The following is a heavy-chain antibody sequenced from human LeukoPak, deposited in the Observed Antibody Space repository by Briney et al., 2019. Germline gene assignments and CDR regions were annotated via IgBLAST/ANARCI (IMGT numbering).Heavy chain of an antibody. CDR1: GGSISSGDYY. CDR3: ARGRGYCSSTSCYTGYYGMDV. Sequence: PSETLSLTCTVSGGSISSGDYYWSWIRQPPGTGLEWIGYIYYSGSTYYNPSLKSRVTISVDTSKNQFSLKLSSVTAADTAVYYCARGRGYCSSTSCYTGYYGMDVWGQGTTVTVSS. CDR2: IYYSGST. V-gene: IGHV4-30-4*01. D-gene: IGHD2-2*02. J-gene: IGHJ6*02.